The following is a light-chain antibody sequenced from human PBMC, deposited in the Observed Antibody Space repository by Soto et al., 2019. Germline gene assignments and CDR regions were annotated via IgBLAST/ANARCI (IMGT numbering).Light chain of an antibody. CDR1: QGISSY. J-gene: IGKJ2*03. CDR2: AAS. V-gene: IGKV1-9*01. CDR3: QQLNSYLRG. Sequence: DIPLTQSPSFLSASVGDRVTITCRASQGISSYLAWYQQKPGKAPKHLIYAASTLQSGVPSRFSGSGSGTECTLTISSLQPEDFATYYCQQLNSYLRGFGQGTKLEIK.